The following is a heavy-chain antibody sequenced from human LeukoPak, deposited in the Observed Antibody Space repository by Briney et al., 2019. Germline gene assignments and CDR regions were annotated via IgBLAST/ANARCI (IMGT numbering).Heavy chain of an antibody. CDR1: SDSIFSTNW. CDR3: ARVAAAGNYYFDY. D-gene: IGHD6-13*01. V-gene: IGHV4-4*02. Sequence: SETLSLTCAVSSDSIFSTNWWSWVRQPPGKGLEWIGNIYYSGSTYNPSLKSRVTISIDTSKNQFSLKLSSVTAADTAVYFCARVAAAGNYYFDYWGQGTLVTVSS. CDR2: IYYSGS. J-gene: IGHJ4*02.